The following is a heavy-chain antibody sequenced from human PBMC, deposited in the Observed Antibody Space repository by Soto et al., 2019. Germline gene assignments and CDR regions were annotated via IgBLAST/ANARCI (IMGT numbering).Heavy chain of an antibody. Sequence: GASGKVSCKASGGTFSSYAISWVRQAPGEGLEWMGGIIPIFGTANYAQKFQGRVTITADKSTSTAYMELSSLRSEDTAVYYCARDRGLWDYDSSGTPQGWFDPWGQGTLVTVSS. D-gene: IGHD3-22*01. V-gene: IGHV1-69*06. CDR2: IIPIFGTA. CDR3: ARDRGLWDYDSSGTPQGWFDP. J-gene: IGHJ5*02. CDR1: GGTFSSYA.